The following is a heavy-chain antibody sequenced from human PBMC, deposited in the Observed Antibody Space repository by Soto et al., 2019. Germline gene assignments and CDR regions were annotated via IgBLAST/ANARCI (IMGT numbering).Heavy chain of an antibody. CDR3: ARSVAVPGAHIDY. CDR2: VYYTGST. V-gene: IGHV4-59*01. J-gene: IGHJ4*02. D-gene: IGHD6-19*01. Sequence: SETLSLTCSVSGGSISGSYWSWIRQSPGKGLEWLGYVYYTGSTNYSPSLRSRVSISVDTSKDEFSLRLSSVTAADTAVYFCARSVAVPGAHIDYWGQGTQVTVSS. CDR1: GGSISGSY.